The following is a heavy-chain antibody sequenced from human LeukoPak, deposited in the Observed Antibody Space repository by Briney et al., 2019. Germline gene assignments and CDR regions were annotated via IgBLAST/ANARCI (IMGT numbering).Heavy chain of an antibody. V-gene: IGHV4-39*07. J-gene: IGHJ4*02. Sequence: SETLSLTCTVSGGSISSDFNYWGWIRQPPGKGLEWIGSIYHSGSTYYNPSLKSRVTISVDTSKNQFSLKLSSVTAADTAVYYCARGTYYGDYDYWGQGTLVTVSS. CDR2: IYHSGST. CDR1: GGSISSDFNY. CDR3: ARGTYYGDYDY. D-gene: IGHD4-17*01.